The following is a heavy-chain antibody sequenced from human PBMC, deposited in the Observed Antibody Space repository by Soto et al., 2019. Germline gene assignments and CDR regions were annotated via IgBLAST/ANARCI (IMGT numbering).Heavy chain of an antibody. V-gene: IGHV1-69*02. Sequence: SVKVSCKASGGTLSSYTISWVRQAPGQGLEWMGRIIPIPGIANYAHKFQGRVTITADKSTSTAYMELSSLRSEDTTVYYCARAGYCSSTSCPTPLYYYYYMDVWGKGTTVTVSS. J-gene: IGHJ6*03. D-gene: IGHD2-2*03. CDR3: ARAGYCSSTSCPTPLYYYYYMDV. CDR1: GGTLSSYT. CDR2: IIPIPGIA.